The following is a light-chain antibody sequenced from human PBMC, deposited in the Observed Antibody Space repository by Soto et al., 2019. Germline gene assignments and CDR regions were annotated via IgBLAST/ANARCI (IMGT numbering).Light chain of an antibody. CDR1: SSNIGNND. V-gene: IGLV1-51*02. Sequence: QSVLTQPPSVSAAPGQKVTISCSGSSSNIGNNDVSWYQQFPGTAPKLLIYENNKQPSGIPDRFSGSKSGTSATLGITGLQTGDEADYYCGTWDSSLNGGVFGGGTKLTVL. CDR2: ENN. CDR3: GTWDSSLNGGV. J-gene: IGLJ3*02.